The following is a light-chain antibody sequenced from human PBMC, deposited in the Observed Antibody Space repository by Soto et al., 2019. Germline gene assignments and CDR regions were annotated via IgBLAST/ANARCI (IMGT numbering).Light chain of an antibody. J-gene: IGKJ1*01. V-gene: IGKV3-15*01. CDR1: QSITRN. CDR2: GAS. Sequence: EIVMTQSPATLSVSPVEIGTLSCTASQSITRNLAWYQQSPGQAPRLLIYGASTRATGVPARFSGSGSGTDFTLTISSLQSEDLAVYHCQQYNKWPQTFGQGTKVDI. CDR3: QQYNKWPQT.